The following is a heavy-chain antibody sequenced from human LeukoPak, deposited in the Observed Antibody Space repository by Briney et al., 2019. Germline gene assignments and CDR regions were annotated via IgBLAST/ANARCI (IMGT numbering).Heavy chain of an antibody. D-gene: IGHD3-22*01. J-gene: IGHJ3*02. CDR1: GFTFSSYE. V-gene: IGHV3-48*03. CDR3: ARTTYYYDSSGYLTFPAFDI. CDR2: ISSSTSTM. Sequence: GGSLRLSCVASGFTFSSYEMNWVRQAPGEGLEWVSKISSSTSTMYYADSVKGRFTICRDNAKNSLYLQMNSLRAEDTAVYYCARTTYYYDSSGYLTFPAFDIWGQGTMVTDSS.